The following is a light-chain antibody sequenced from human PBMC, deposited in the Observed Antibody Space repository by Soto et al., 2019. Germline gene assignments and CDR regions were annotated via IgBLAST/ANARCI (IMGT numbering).Light chain of an antibody. V-gene: IGLV2-14*01. J-gene: IGLJ1*01. CDR2: DVT. Sequence: QSALTQPASVSGSPGQSITISCTGTSSDVGGYNYVSWYQQHPVKAPKLMIYDVTNRPSGVSDRFSGSKSGNTASLTISGLQAEDEADYYCSSYTSSRTPYVFGTGNKVTVL. CDR3: SSYTSSRTPYV. CDR1: SSDVGGYNY.